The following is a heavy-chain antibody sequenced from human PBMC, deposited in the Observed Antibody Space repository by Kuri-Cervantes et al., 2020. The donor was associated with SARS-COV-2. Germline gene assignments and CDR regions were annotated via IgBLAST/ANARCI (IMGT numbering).Heavy chain of an antibody. D-gene: IGHD6-19*01. Sequence: ESLKISCAVYGGSFSGYYWSWIRQPPGKGLEWIGEINHSGSTNYNPFLKSRVTISVDTSKNQFSLKLSSVTAADTAVYYCARVPSSGWYPVDAAFDIWGQGTMVTVSS. J-gene: IGHJ3*02. CDR1: GGSFSGYY. V-gene: IGHV4-34*01. CDR2: INHSGST. CDR3: ARVPSSGWYPVDAAFDI.